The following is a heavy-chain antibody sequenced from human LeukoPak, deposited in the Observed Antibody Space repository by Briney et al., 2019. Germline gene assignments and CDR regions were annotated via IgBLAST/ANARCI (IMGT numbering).Heavy chain of an antibody. J-gene: IGHJ2*01. CDR2: IYSGGST. Sequence: GGSLRLSCAASGFTVSSNYMSWVRQAPGKGLEWVSVIYSGGSTYYADSVKGRFTISRRNSKNTLYLQMNSLRAEDTAVYYCAREGGVDTAMVTDWYFDLWGRGTLVTVSS. V-gene: IGHV3-53*04. CDR3: AREGGVDTAMVTDWYFDL. D-gene: IGHD5-18*01. CDR1: GFTVSSNY.